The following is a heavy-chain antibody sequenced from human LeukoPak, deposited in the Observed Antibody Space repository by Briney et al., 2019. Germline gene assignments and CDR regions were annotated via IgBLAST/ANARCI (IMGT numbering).Heavy chain of an antibody. Sequence: PGGSLRLSCAPSGYRLSIYGMHCVRHAPGKGGEWVVDISYDGSIKDYAHSVKRRYALSRDNSKNTLYLKMNTVRVEDTGLYYFAKGRGSSWRGYLDY. CDR2: ISYDGSIK. V-gene: IGHV3-30*18. CDR3: AKGRGSSWRGYLDY. D-gene: IGHD6-13*01. CDR1: GYRLSIYG. J-gene: IGHJ4*01.